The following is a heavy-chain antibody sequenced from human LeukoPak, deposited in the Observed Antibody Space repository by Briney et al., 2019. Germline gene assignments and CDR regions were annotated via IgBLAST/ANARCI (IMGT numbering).Heavy chain of an antibody. CDR1: GYTFTSYD. V-gene: IGHV1-8*01. CDR2: MNPNSGNR. D-gene: IGHD6-19*01. J-gene: IGHJ4*02. CDR3: ARDSSGWRPAFDY. Sequence: ASVKVSCKASGYTFTSYDINWVRQATGQGLEWMGWMNPNSGNRGYAQKFQGRVTMTRNTAISTAYMELNSLRAEDTAVYYCARDSSGWRPAFDYWGQGTLVTVSS.